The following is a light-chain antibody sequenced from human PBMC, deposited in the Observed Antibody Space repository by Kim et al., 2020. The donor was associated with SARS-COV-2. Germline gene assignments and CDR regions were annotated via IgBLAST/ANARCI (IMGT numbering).Light chain of an antibody. Sequence: EIVLTQSPGTLSLSPGERATLSCRASQSVSSSYLAWYQQKPGQAPRLLIYGASSRATGIPDRFSGSGSGTDFTLTISRLEPEDFAVYYCQKYSTSPWTFGEGTKVDIK. V-gene: IGKV3-20*01. CDR3: QKYSTSPWT. CDR2: GAS. CDR1: QSVSSSY. J-gene: IGKJ1*01.